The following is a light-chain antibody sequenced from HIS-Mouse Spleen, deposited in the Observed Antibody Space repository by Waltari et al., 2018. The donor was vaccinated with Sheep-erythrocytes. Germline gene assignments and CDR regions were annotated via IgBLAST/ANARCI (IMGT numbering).Light chain of an antibody. CDR3: CSYAGSYNHV. J-gene: IGLJ1*01. CDR1: SSDVGGYNY. CDR2: DVS. Sequence: QSALTQPRSVPGPPGQSVTISCPGTSSDVGGYNYVSWYQQHPGKAPRLMIYDVSKRPSGVPDRFSGSKSGNTASLTISGLQAEDEADYYCCSYAGSYNHVFATGTKVTVL. V-gene: IGLV2-11*01.